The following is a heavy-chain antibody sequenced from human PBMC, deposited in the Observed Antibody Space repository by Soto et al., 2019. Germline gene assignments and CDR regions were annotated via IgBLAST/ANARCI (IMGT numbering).Heavy chain of an antibody. V-gene: IGHV4-59*01. J-gene: IGHJ3*02. Sequence: SETLSLTCTVAGGYISDYYWSWIRQPPGKGLEWIGYIYYSGSTNYNPSLKSRITISVDTSKNQFSLKLNSVTAADTAVYYCARIDEAFDIWGQGTMVTVSS. CDR3: ARIDEAFDI. CDR1: GGYISDYY. CDR2: IYYSGST.